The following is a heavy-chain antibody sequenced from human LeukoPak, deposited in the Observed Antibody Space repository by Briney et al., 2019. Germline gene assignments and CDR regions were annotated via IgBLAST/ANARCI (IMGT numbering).Heavy chain of an antibody. CDR1: GYTFTGYY. V-gene: IGHV1-2*02. Sequence: ASVRVSCKASGYTFTGYYMHWVRQAPGQGLEWMGWINPNSGGTNYAQKFQGRVTMTRDTSISTAYMELIRLRSDDTAVYYGARDKDIVVAVAATGYNWDDHSWQGTPVTVSS. CDR3: ARDKDIVVAVAATGYNWDDH. CDR2: INPNSGGT. J-gene: IGHJ5*02. D-gene: IGHD2-15*01.